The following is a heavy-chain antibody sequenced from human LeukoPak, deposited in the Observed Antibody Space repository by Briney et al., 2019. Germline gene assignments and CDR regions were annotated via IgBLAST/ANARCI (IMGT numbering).Heavy chain of an antibody. CDR2: IIPIFGTA. D-gene: IGHD2-2*01. Sequence: RASVKVSCKASGGTFSSYAISWVRQAPGQGLEWMGRIIPIFGTANYAQKFQGRVTITADESTSTAYVELSGLRSEDTAVYYCARERYCSSTSCYGNWFDPWGQGTLVTVSS. J-gene: IGHJ5*02. CDR3: ARERYCSSTSCYGNWFDP. CDR1: GGTFSSYA. V-gene: IGHV1-69*01.